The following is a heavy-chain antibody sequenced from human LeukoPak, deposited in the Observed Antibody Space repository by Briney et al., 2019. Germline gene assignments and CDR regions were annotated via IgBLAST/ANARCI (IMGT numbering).Heavy chain of an antibody. V-gene: IGHV3-23*01. CDR1: GFTFSSYS. J-gene: IGHJ4*02. D-gene: IGHD6-13*01. CDR3: AKDRHIAAGGTGY. CDR2: ISGSGGST. Sequence: GGSLRLSCAASGFTFSSYSMNWVRQAPGKGLEWVSAISGSGGSTYYADSVKGRFTVSRDNSKNTLYLQMNSLRAEDTAVYYCAKDRHIAAGGTGYWGQGTLVTVSS.